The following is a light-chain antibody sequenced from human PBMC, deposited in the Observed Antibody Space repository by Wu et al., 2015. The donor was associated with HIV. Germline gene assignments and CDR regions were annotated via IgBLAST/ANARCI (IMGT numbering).Light chain of an antibody. Sequence: DIHLTQSPSTLSASIGDRVTITCRASQSISSWLAWYHQKPGKAPKLLIYQASSLEKGVPPRFSGSGSETDFTLTISCLQPDDFATYYCQQFNDDPSTFGQGTKLGDQT. CDR2: QAS. J-gene: IGKJ2*02. V-gene: IGKV1-5*03. CDR1: QSISSW. CDR3: QQFNDDPST.